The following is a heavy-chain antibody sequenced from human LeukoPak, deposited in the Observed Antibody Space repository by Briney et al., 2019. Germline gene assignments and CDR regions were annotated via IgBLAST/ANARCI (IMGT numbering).Heavy chain of an antibody. CDR3: ARRLAVTGRYYFDY. D-gene: IGHD4-11*01. V-gene: IGHV4-59*01. CDR1: GGSISTYY. CDR2: IYYSGIT. J-gene: IGHJ4*02. Sequence: PSETLSLTCTVSGGSISTYYWTWIRQPPGRGLEWIGYIYYSGITNYNPSLKSRVTMSVDTSRNQFSLRLNSVTAADTAVYYCARRLAVTGRYYFDYWGQGSPVTVSS.